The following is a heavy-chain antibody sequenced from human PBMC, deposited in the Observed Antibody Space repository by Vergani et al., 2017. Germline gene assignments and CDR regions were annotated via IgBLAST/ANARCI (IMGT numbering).Heavy chain of an antibody. J-gene: IGHJ2*01. D-gene: IGHD2-15*01. Sequence: QVQLVQSGAEVKKPGSSVKVSCKASGGTFSSYAISWVRQAPGQGLEWMGGIIPIFGTATYAQKFQGRVTITADESTSTAYVELSSLRSDDTAVYYCASNIGVVVAATDWYFDLWVRGTLVTVSS. CDR1: GGTFSSYA. CDR2: IIPIFGTA. V-gene: IGHV1-69*01. CDR3: ASNIGVVVAATDWYFDL.